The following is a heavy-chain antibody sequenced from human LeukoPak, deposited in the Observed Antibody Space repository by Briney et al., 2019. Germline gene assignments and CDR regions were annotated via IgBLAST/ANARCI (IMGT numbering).Heavy chain of an antibody. Sequence: GGSLRLSCAAPGFTFNTYVMSWVRQAPGKGLEWLSVINSSGGSTYYADSVKGRFTISGDNSKNTLYLQMNSLRAEDTAVYYCAKDRGYDFVDNWGQGTLVTVSS. CDR2: INSSGGST. CDR1: GFTFNTYV. D-gene: IGHD3-3*01. V-gene: IGHV3-23*01. J-gene: IGHJ4*02. CDR3: AKDRGYDFVDN.